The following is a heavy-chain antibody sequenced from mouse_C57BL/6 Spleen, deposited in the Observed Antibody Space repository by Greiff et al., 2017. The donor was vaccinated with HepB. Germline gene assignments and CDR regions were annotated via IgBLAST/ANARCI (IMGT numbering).Heavy chain of an antibody. Sequence: QVQLKQSGPGLVAPSQSLSITCTVSGFSLTSYGVDWVRQSPGKGLEWLGVIWGVGSTNYNSALKSRLSISKDNSKSQVFLKMNSLQTDDTAMYYCASGDSSGPLAYWGQGTLVTVSA. V-gene: IGHV2-6*01. J-gene: IGHJ3*01. D-gene: IGHD3-2*02. CDR2: IWGVGST. CDR1: GFSLTSYG. CDR3: ASGDSSGPLAY.